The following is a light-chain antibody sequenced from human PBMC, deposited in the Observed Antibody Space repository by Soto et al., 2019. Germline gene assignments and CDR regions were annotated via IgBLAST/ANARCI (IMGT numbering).Light chain of an antibody. V-gene: IGKV1-17*03. CDR1: QAIRIH. CDR2: DAS. CDR3: LQHNNFPLT. Sequence: DIQMTHSQSAMSASVGARVTITCRASQAIRIHLVWFQLNPGKVPKRLIYDASSLQTGVPSRFSGSGSGTDFTLTISSLQPEDFATYYCLQHNNFPLTFGQGTRLEAK. J-gene: IGKJ5*01.